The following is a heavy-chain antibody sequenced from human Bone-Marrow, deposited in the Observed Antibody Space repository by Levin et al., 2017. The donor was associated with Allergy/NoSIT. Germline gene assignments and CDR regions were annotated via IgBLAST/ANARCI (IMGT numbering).Heavy chain of an antibody. Sequence: GGSLRLSCAASGFTFTTYGMHWVRQAPGKGLEWVAAISYDGSYKYYADSVKGRFTISRDNFKNTIYLEMNSLRAEDTALYYCAKDGPPTVGITSGYFDYWGQGTLVTVS. CDR3: AKDGPPTVGITSGYFDY. CDR1: GFTFTTYG. D-gene: IGHD3-22*01. J-gene: IGHJ4*02. V-gene: IGHV3-30*18. CDR2: ISYDGSYK.